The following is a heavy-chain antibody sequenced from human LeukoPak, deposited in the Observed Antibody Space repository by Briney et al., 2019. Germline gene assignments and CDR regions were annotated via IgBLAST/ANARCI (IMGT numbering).Heavy chain of an antibody. V-gene: IGHV3-23*01. CDR3: AKDYDFWSGYYFDY. D-gene: IGHD3-3*01. Sequence: GGSLRLSCAASGFTFSSYAMRWVRQAPGKGLEWVSAISGSGGSTYYADSVKGRFTISRDNSKNTLYLQMNSLRAEDTAVYYCAKDYDFWSGYYFDYWGQGTLVTVSS. J-gene: IGHJ4*02. CDR1: GFTFSSYA. CDR2: ISGSGGST.